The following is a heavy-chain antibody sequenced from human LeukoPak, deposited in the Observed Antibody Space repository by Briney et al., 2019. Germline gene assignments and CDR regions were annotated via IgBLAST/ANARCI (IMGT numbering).Heavy chain of an antibody. V-gene: IGHV3-30*04. CDR3: ARGKYDYVWGSYRYLDY. Sequence: GGSLRLSCTASGFTFSSYAMHWVGQAPGKGLEWVAVISYDGSNKYYADSVKGRFTISRDNSKNTLYLQMNSLRAEDTAVYYCARGKYDYVWGSYRYLDYWGQGTLVTVSS. D-gene: IGHD3-16*02. J-gene: IGHJ4*02. CDR2: ISYDGSNK. CDR1: GFTFSSYA.